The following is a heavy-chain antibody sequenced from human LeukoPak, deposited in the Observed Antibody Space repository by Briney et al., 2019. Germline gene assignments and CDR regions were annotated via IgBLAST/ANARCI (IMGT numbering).Heavy chain of an antibody. V-gene: IGHV3-30*02. D-gene: IGHD3-10*01. J-gene: IGHJ4*02. CDR3: AKDRDYYGSGSYYYY. CDR2: IWYDGSNK. CDR1: GFTFSNYA. Sequence: GGSLRLSCAASGFTFSNYAMSWVRQAPGKGLEWVALIWYDGSNKYYADSVKGRFTISRDNSKNTLYLQMNSLRAEDTAVYYCAKDRDYYGSGSYYYYWGQGTLVTVSS.